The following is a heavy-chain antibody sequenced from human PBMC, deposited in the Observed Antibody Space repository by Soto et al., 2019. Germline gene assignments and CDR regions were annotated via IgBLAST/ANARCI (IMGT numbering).Heavy chain of an antibody. CDR3: ARALDYQLLSWFDP. D-gene: IGHD2-2*01. CDR1: GGTFSSYA. CDR2: IIPIFGTA. J-gene: IGHJ5*02. Sequence: QVQLVQSGAEVKKPGSSVKVSCKASGGTFSSYAISWVRQAPGQGLEWMGGIIPIFGTASYAQKFQGRVTITADEFTSTAYMELSSLRSEDTAVYYCARALDYQLLSWFDPWGQGTLVTVSS. V-gene: IGHV1-69*01.